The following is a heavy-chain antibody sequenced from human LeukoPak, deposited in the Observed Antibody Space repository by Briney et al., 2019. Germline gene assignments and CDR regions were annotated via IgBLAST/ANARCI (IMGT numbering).Heavy chain of an antibody. CDR3: AKDLTQVRGVPY. J-gene: IGHJ4*02. V-gene: IGHV3-21*04. CDR2: ISSSSSYI. D-gene: IGHD3-10*01. Sequence: GGSLRLSCAASGFTFSSYSMNWVRQAPGKGLEWVSSISSSSSYIYYADSVKGRFTISRDNSKNTLYLQMNSLRAEDTAVYYCAKDLTQVRGVPYWGQGTLVTVSS. CDR1: GFTFSSYS.